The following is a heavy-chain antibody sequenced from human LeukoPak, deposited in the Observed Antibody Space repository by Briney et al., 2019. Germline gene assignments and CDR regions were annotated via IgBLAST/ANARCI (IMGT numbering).Heavy chain of an antibody. J-gene: IGHJ4*02. D-gene: IGHD5-12*01. V-gene: IGHV3-23*01. CDR2: VSGSGGST. Sequence: GGSLRLSCAASGFTFSSYAMSWVRQAPGKVLEWVSAVSGSGGSTYYADSVKGRFTISRDNSKNTLYLQMNSLRAEDTAVYYCAKGYSGYDFSLQFDYWGQGTLVTVSS. CDR1: GFTFSSYA. CDR3: AKGYSGYDFSLQFDY.